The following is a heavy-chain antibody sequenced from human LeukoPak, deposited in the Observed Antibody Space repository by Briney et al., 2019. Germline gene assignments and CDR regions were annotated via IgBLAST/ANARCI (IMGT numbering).Heavy chain of an antibody. D-gene: IGHD6-13*01. CDR2: IKQDGSEK. J-gene: IGHJ6*03. CDR1: GFTFSSSW. Sequence: GGSLRLSCEASGFTFSSSWMTWVRQAPGKGLEWVANIKQDGSEKNYVGSVKGRFTIARDNAKNSLYLQMNSLRAEDTAVYYCARAGIAAAGTGPGYYYYYYMDVWGKGTTVTVSS. V-gene: IGHV3-7*01. CDR3: ARAGIAAAGTGPGYYYYYYMDV.